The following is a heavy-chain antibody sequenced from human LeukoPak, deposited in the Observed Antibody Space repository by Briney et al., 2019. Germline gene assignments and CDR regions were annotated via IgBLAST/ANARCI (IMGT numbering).Heavy chain of an antibody. CDR3: AKDTRDILTGYYNTAFDY. D-gene: IGHD3-9*01. V-gene: IGHV3-9*01. CDR2: LTWNSGSI. Sequence: GGSLRLSCAASGFTFDDYAMHWVRQAPGKGLEWGSGLTWNSGSIDYADSVKGRFTISRDNAKNSLYLQMNSLRDEDTALYYCAKDTRDILTGYYNTAFDYWGQGTLVTVSS. J-gene: IGHJ4*02. CDR1: GFTFDDYA.